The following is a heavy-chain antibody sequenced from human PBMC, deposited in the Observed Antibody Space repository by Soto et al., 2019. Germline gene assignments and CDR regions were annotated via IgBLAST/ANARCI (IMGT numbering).Heavy chain of an antibody. CDR2: INPSGGST. Sequence: ASVKVSCKASGYTFTSYYMHWVRQAPGQGLEWMGIINPSGGSTSYAQKFQGRVTMTRDTSTSTVYVELSSLRSEDTAVYYCARGCSGGRCYYYYGMDVWGEGTTVTV. J-gene: IGHJ6*02. CDR3: ARGCSGGRCYYYYGMDV. V-gene: IGHV1-46*01. CDR1: GYTFTSYY. D-gene: IGHD2-15*01.